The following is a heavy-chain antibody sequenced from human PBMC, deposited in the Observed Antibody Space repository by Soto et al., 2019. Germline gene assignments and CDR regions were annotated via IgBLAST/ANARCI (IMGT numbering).Heavy chain of an antibody. J-gene: IGHJ5*02. CDR2: ISAGGAYT. V-gene: IGHV3-23*01. CDR1: GFTISSYA. CDR3: ANGYFRGPTCYSEHCNWFDP. D-gene: IGHD2-2*01. Sequence: GRSLRLSCAASGFTISSYAMSFVRLAPGKGLEWVSTISAGGAYTYYADSVKGRFTISRDNSKNTVYWQMNSLRAEDTAVYYCANGYFRGPTCYSEHCNWFDPWAQGTLVPVSS.